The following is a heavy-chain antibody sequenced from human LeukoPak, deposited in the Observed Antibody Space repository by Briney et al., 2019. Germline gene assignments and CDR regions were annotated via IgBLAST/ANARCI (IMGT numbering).Heavy chain of an antibody. CDR1: GGSISSSSYY. CDR3: ARGHYYDSSGYYLLYYFDY. CDR2: IYYSGST. V-gene: IGHV4-39*01. J-gene: IGHJ4*02. D-gene: IGHD3-22*01. Sequence: PSETLSLTCTVSGGSISSSSYYWGWIRQPPGKGLEWIGSIYYSGSTYYNPSLKGRVTISVDTSKNQFSLKLSSVTAADTAVYYCARGHYYDSSGYYLLYYFDYWGQGTLVTVSS.